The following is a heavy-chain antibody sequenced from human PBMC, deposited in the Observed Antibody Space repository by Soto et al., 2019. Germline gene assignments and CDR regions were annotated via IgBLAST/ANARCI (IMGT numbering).Heavy chain of an antibody. CDR3: ARGVELGSGNLQRGVYYGMDV. CDR2: INPNSGGT. CDR1: GYTFTGYY. V-gene: IGHV1-2*04. J-gene: IGHJ6*02. Sequence: ASVEVSCKASGYTFTGYYMHWVRQAPGQGLEWMGWINPNSGGTNYAQKFQGWVTMTRDTSISTAYMELSRLRSDDTAVYYCARGVELGSGNLQRGVYYGMDVWGQGTTVTVSS. D-gene: IGHD1-26*01.